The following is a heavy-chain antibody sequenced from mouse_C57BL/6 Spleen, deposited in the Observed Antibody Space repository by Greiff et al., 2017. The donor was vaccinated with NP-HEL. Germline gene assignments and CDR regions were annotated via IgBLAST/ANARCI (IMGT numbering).Heavy chain of an antibody. CDR2: IHPNSGST. V-gene: IGHV1-64*01. J-gene: IGHJ4*01. CDR3: GRCPYYYGRAMDY. CDR1: GYTFTSYW. D-gene: IGHD1-1*01. Sequence: QVQLQQSGAELVKPGASVKLSCKASGYTFTSYWMHWVKQRPGQGLEWIGMIHPNSGSTNYNEKFKSKATLTVDKSSSTAYMQLSSLTSEDSAVYYCGRCPYYYGRAMDYWGQGTSVTVSS.